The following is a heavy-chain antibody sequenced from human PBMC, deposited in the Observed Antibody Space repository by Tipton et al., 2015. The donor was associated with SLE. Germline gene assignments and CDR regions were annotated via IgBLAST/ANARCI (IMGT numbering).Heavy chain of an antibody. D-gene: IGHD3-10*01. CDR2: IYYTGST. V-gene: IGHV4-31*03. CDR3: ARESRDDYYMDV. Sequence: TLSLTCTVSGDSITSGDYYWSWIRQHPGKGLEWIGFIYYTGSTSYNPSLKSRVTLSLDTTKNQFSLRLTSVTAADTAVYYCARESRDDYYMDVWGKGTTVTVSS. J-gene: IGHJ6*03. CDR1: GDSITSGDYY.